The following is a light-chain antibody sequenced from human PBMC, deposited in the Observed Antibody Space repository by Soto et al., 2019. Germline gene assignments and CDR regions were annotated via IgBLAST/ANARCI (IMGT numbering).Light chain of an antibody. CDR1: QSVSSN. CDR3: QQYNNWPET. V-gene: IGKV3-15*01. CDR2: GAS. J-gene: IGKJ1*01. Sequence: EIVMTQCPATVSVSAGAXSTHSSRASQSVSSNLAWYQQKPGQAPRLLIYGASTRATGIPARFSGSGSGTEFTLTISSLQSEDFAVYYCQQYNNWPETFGQGTKVDIK.